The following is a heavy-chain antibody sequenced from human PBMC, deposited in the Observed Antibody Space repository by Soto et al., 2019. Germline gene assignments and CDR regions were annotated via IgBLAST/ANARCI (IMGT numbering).Heavy chain of an antibody. Sequence: QVQLVQSGAEVKKPGASVKVSCKASGYTFTSYGISWVRQAPGQGLEWMGWISAYNGNTNYAQKLQGRVTMTTDTSTRKAYMELRSLRSDDTAVYYCARPKCSSTSCYYYYGMDVWGQGTTVNVSS. J-gene: IGHJ6*02. CDR1: GYTFTSYG. V-gene: IGHV1-18*01. D-gene: IGHD2-2*01. CDR3: ARPKCSSTSCYYYYGMDV. CDR2: ISAYNGNT.